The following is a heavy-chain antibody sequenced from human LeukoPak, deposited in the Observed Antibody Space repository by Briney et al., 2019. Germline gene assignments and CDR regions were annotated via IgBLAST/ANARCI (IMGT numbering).Heavy chain of an antibody. D-gene: IGHD6-19*01. CDR1: GFAFSFFA. J-gene: IGHJ5*01. V-gene: IGHV3-23*01. CDR2: INANSGTR. Sequence: GGSLRLSCEASGFAFSFFAMSWLRQAPGQGLEWVSTINANSGTRSYAASVRGRFTISRDNSKNTLYLQLNTLRADDTAVYYCAKPISGGLAVTADWFAPWGQGTLVVVSS. CDR3: AKPISGGLAVTADWFAP.